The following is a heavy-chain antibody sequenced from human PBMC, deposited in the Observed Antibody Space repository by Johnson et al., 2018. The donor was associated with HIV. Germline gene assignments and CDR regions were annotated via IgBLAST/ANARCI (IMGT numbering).Heavy chain of an antibody. CDR1: RFTFNSYA. J-gene: IGHJ3*02. CDR2: ISSSGSTI. CDR3: ASEAKHHVGANRVSSFDI. D-gene: IGHD1-26*01. Sequence: VQLVESGGGVVQPGRSLRLSCAASRFTFNSYAMHWVRQASGKGLEWVSYISSSGSTIYYADSVKGRFTISRDNAKKSLCLQMNTLRAEDTALYYCASEAKHHVGANRVSSFDIWGQGTMVTVSA. V-gene: IGHV3-48*04.